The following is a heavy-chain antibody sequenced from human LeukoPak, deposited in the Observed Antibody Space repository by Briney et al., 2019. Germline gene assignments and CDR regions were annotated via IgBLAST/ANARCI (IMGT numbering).Heavy chain of an antibody. CDR3: AAQGSGSYYKGGLDY. CDR1: GGSITSSSYY. CDR2: VYYTGGT. V-gene: IGHV4-39*07. J-gene: IGHJ4*02. D-gene: IGHD3-10*01. Sequence: PSETLSLTCSVSGGSITSSSYYWAWIRQPPEKGLEWIGSVYYTGGTSYSPSLKSRVTISVDTSKNQFSLKLSSVTAADTAVYYCAAQGSGSYYKGGLDYWGQGTLVTVSS.